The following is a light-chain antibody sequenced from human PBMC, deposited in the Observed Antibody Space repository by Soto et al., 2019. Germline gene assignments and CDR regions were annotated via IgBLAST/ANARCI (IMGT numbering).Light chain of an antibody. Sequence: EIVLTQSPASLSLYPGERATLSCRASQSVPRNLAWYQQRPGQAPRLLIYDASSRATGIPDRFSGSGSGTDFILTISSLQPEDFAVYYCQQSSNWPPEITFGQGTRLEI. V-gene: IGKV3-11*01. CDR1: QSVPRN. J-gene: IGKJ5*01. CDR2: DAS. CDR3: QQSSNWPPEIT.